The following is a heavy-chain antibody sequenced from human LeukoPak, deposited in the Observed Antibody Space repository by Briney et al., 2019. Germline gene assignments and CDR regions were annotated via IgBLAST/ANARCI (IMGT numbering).Heavy chain of an antibody. Sequence: GGSLRLSCAASGFTFSSYWMSWVRQAPGKGLEWVANIKQDGSEKYYVDFVKGRFTISRDNAKNSLYLQMNSLRAEDTAVYYCAREAVAGTPGAFDIWGQGKMVTVSS. CDR1: GFTFSSYW. CDR2: IKQDGSEK. CDR3: AREAVAGTPGAFDI. V-gene: IGHV3-7*04. J-gene: IGHJ3*02. D-gene: IGHD6-19*01.